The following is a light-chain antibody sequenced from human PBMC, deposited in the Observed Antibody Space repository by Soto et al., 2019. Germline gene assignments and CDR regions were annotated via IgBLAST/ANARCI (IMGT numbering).Light chain of an antibody. Sequence: ETVLTQSPGTLSLSPGERATLSCRASQSVSSNLLAWYQEKPGQAPRLLIFGASRRATGIPDRFSVSGSGTDFTLTITRLEPEDFAVYYCRQYGTSLGFPVGGGTKVDIK. CDR3: RQYGTSLGFP. CDR2: GAS. J-gene: IGKJ4*01. V-gene: IGKV3-20*01. CDR1: QSVSSNL.